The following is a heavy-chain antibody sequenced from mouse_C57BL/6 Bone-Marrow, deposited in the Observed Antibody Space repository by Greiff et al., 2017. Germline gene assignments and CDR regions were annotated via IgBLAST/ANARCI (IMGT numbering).Heavy chain of an antibody. CDR1: GYTFTSYW. Sequence: QVQLKPPGAELVMPGASVKLSCKASGYTFTSYWMHWVKQRPGQGLEWIGEIDPSDSYTNYNQKFKGKSTLTVDKSSSTAYMQLSSLTSEDSAVYYCARGIVGDYWGQGTTLTVSS. V-gene: IGHV1-69*01. CDR2: IDPSDSYT. CDR3: ARGIVGDY. D-gene: IGHD1-1*01. J-gene: IGHJ2*01.